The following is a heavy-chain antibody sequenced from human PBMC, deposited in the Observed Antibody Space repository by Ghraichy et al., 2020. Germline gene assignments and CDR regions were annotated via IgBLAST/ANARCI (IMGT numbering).Heavy chain of an antibody. CDR3: ARVHYAILTVYSGHNWFDP. CDR2: IYYRGST. D-gene: IGHD3-9*01. CDR1: GVSLSTYY. J-gene: IGHJ5*02. V-gene: IGHV4-59*01. Sequence: SQTLSLTCTVSGVSLSTYYWSWIRQPPRKGLEWIGNIYYRGSTKYNPSLKSRVAISVDTSKNQFSLKLSSVTAADTAVYYCARVHYAILTVYSGHNWFDPWGQGTLVPVSS.